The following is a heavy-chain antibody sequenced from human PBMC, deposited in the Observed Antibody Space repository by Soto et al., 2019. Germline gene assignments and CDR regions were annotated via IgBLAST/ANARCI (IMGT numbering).Heavy chain of an antibody. CDR2: ITTGGETT. J-gene: IGHJ4*01. CDR1: GFIFTDYS. V-gene: IGHV3-11*01. Sequence: QVQLVESGGGLVEPGGSLRLSCAASGFIFTDYSMAWIRQAPGKGLEWISYITTGGETTLYAASVEGRFTSSRDNAKKALFLQMNSLRADDTAVYFCARDPQRRDGYNFDSWGHGTLVTVSS. CDR3: ARDPQRRDGYNFDS. D-gene: IGHD5-12*01.